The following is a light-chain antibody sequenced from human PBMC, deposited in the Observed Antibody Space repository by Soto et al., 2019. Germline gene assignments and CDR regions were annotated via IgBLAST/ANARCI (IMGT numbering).Light chain of an antibody. CDR3: SSYTTIKTVV. CDR1: SSDVGGFNY. J-gene: IGLJ2*01. Sequence: QSVLTQPASVSGSPGQSITISCTGTSSDVGGFNYVSWYQQYPGKAPKLLIYDVTNRPSGISDRFSGFKSANTAYLTISGVQPEDEADYHCSSYTTIKTVVFGGGTKVT. CDR2: DVT. V-gene: IGLV2-14*01.